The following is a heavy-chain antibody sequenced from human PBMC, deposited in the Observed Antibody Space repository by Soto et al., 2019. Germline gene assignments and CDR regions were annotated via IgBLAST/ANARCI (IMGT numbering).Heavy chain of an antibody. CDR2: IYHSGST. CDR1: GGSISSGGYS. J-gene: IGHJ4*02. V-gene: IGHV4-30-2*01. CDR3: ASGLVTTLHY. D-gene: IGHD4-17*01. Sequence: QLQLRESGSGLVKPSQTLSLTCAVSGGSISSGGYSWSWIRQPPGKGLEWIGYIYHSGSTYYNPSLKSRVTISVDRSNNQFSLKLSSVTAADTAVYYCASGLVTTLHYWGQGTLVTVSS.